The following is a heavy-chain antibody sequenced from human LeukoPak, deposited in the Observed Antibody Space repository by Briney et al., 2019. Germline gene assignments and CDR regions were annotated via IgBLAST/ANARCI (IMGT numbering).Heavy chain of an antibody. CDR3: AIDNDYFDY. D-gene: IGHD5-24*01. CDR2: INHSGST. J-gene: IGHJ4*02. V-gene: IGHV4-34*01. Sequence: KPSETLSLTCAVYGGSFSGYYWSWIRQPPGKGLEWIGEINHSGSTNYNPSLKSRVTMSVDTSKNQFSLKLSSVTAADTAVYYCAIDNDYFDYWGQGTLVTVSS. CDR1: GGSFSGYY.